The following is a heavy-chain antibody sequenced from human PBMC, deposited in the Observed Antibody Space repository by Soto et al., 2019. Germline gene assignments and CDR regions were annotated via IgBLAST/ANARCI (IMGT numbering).Heavy chain of an antibody. V-gene: IGHV3-74*01. CDR2: INSDGSST. J-gene: IGHJ4*02. CDR3: ARDLGRGYSSGWYSSNYFDY. D-gene: IGHD6-19*01. Sequence: GGSLRLSCAASGFTFSSYWMHWVRQAPGKGLVWVSRINSDGSSTSYADSVKGRFTISRDNAKNTLYLQMNSLRAEDTAVYYCARDLGRGYSSGWYSSNYFDYWGQGTLVTVSS. CDR1: GFTFSSYW.